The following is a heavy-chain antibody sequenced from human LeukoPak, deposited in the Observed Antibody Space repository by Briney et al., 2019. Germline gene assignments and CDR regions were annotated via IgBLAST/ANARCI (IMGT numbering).Heavy chain of an antibody. D-gene: IGHD6-6*01. CDR3: ARGGVDYSSS. V-gene: IGHV3-21*01. J-gene: IGHJ4*02. CDR1: GFTVSSNF. CDR2: ISSSSSDI. Sequence: GGSLRLPCAASGFTVSSNFMSWVRQAPGKGLEWVSSISSSSSDIFYADSVRGRFTISRDNDKNSLYLQMSSLRVEDTAMYYCARGGVDYSSSGGQGTLVTVSS.